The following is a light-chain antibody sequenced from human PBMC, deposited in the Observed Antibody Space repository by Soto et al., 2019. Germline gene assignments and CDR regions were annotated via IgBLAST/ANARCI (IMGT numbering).Light chain of an antibody. J-gene: IGKJ2*01. CDR3: QQYEKWPNT. CDR1: QNLSRN. V-gene: IGKV3-15*01. Sequence: EMVMTQSPATLSVSPGERATLSCRASQNLSRNLAWYQQQPGQAPRLLIFSASTRATGIPARFSGSGSGTDFTLTISSLQSEDFAVYYCQQYEKWPNTFGQGTKLEIK. CDR2: SAS.